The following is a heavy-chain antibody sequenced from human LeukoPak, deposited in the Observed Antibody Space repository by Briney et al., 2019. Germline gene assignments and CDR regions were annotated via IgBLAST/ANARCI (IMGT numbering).Heavy chain of an antibody. V-gene: IGHV3-20*04. CDR2: INWDGGST. CDR1: GFTFSSYW. CDR3: ARDGDYYDSSGYYFPDY. Sequence: GGSLRLSCAASGFTFSSYWMSWVRQAPGKGLEWVSGINWDGGSTGYADSVKGRFTISRDNAKNSLYLQMNSLRAEDTALYYCARDGDYYDSSGYYFPDYWGQGTLVTVSS. D-gene: IGHD3-22*01. J-gene: IGHJ4*02.